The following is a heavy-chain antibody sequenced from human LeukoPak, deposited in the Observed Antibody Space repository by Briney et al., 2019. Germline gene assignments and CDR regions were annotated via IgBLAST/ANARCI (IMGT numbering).Heavy chain of an antibody. V-gene: IGHV1-3*01. CDR2: INGGNGHA. J-gene: IGHJ2*01. Sequence: ASVKVSCKTSGFTFTSYAVHWVRQAPGQTFQWLGCINGGNGHARYSEKFRGRVTIIRDTSTGTAYMDLGSLTSQDTAVYYCARGDWRWYFDLWGRGTLVTVSS. CDR3: ARGDWRWYFDL. D-gene: IGHD2-21*01. CDR1: GFTFTSYA.